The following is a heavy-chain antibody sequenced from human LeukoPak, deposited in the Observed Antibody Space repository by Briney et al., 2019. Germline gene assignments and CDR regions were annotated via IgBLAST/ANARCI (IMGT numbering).Heavy chain of an antibody. CDR1: GYTFTGYY. Sequence: ASVKVSCKASGYTFTGYYMHWVRQAPGQGLEWMGWINPNSGGTNYAQKFQGRVTMTRDTSISTAYMELSRLRSDDTAVYYCAREAYSNYVVGGATNYYYYMDVWGKGTTVTVSS. CDR3: AREAYSNYVVGGATNYYYYMDV. J-gene: IGHJ6*03. V-gene: IGHV1-2*02. D-gene: IGHD4-11*01. CDR2: INPNSGGT.